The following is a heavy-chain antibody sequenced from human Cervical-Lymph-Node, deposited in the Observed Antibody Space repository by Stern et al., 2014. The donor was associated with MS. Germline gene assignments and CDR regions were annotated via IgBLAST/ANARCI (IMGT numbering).Heavy chain of an antibody. V-gene: IGHV1-3*01. Sequence: QVQLGQSGAELKKPGASVKISCKAPGHTLTTYDIHWVRQAPGQRLEWMGWINAGNGSTRYSQKFQDRVTFTRDTSASTAYMDLSSLKSEDTAVYYCARSGGSSWHPTYYLHYWGQGTLVTVSP. D-gene: IGHD6-13*01. J-gene: IGHJ4*02. CDR3: ARSGGSSWHPTYYLHY. CDR2: INAGNGST. CDR1: GHTLTTYD.